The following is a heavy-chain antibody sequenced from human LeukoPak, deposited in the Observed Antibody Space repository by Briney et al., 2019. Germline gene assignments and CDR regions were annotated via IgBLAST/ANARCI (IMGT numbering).Heavy chain of an antibody. CDR1: GGSISSYY. CDR3: AKFLAVIAARDSLYFQH. V-gene: IGHV4-59*01. D-gene: IGHD6-6*01. J-gene: IGHJ1*01. Sequence: SETLSLTCTVSGGSISSYYWSWIRQPPGKGLEWIGYIYYSGSTNYNPSLKRRVTISVDTSKNQFSLKLSSVTAADTAVYYCAKFLAVIAARDSLYFQHWGQGTLVTVSS. CDR2: IYYSGST.